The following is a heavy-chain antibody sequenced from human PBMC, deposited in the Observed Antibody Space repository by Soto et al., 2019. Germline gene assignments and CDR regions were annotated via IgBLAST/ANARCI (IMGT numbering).Heavy chain of an antibody. CDR3: AKALGELSPESYDH. CDR2: ISYDGSNQ. CDR1: GFTFSSYG. J-gene: IGHJ4*02. V-gene: IGHV3-30*18. Sequence: QVQLVESGGGVVQPGRSLRLSCAASGFTFSSYGMHWVRQAPGKGLEWVAIISYDGSNQYYADSVKGLFTIPRDNSKNTLYLQMNSLRAEDTAVYYCAKALGELSPESYDHWGQGVLVTVSS. D-gene: IGHD3-16*02.